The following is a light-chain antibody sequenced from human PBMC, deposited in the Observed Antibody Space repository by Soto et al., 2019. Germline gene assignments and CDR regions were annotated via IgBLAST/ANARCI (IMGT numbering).Light chain of an antibody. V-gene: IGLV2-14*01. Sequence: QSALTQPASVSGSPGLSITISCTGTSSDVGDNNYVSWYQQHPGKAPKLMIYDVTHRPSGISNRFSGSKSGNTASLTISGLQAEDEADYYCSSYTSSSTLYVFGTGTKVTVL. CDR1: SSDVGDNNY. CDR2: DVT. J-gene: IGLJ1*01. CDR3: SSYTSSSTLYV.